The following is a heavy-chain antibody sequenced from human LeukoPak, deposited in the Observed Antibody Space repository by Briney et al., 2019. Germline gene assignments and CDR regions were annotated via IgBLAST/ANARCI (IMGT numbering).Heavy chain of an antibody. J-gene: IGHJ4*02. V-gene: IGHV4-39*07. CDR1: GGSISSSYYY. CDR2: IYYRGST. Sequence: SETLSLTCTVSGGSISSSYYYWGWIRQPPGKGLQWIGNIYYRGSTYYNPSLKSRVTISVDTSKNQFSLKLSSVTAADTAVYYCARGFDYWGQGTLVTVSS. CDR3: ARGFDY.